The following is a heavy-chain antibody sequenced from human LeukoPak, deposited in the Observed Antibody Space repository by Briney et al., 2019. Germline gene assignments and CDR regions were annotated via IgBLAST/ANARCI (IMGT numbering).Heavy chain of an antibody. J-gene: IGHJ4*02. CDR2: GDYSGGK. Sequence: SETLSLTCTVSGDSFSSVTDYWAWIRQPPGKGLEWIASGDYSGGKYYNPSLESRVAISGDTSNNQVSLKLTSVTAADTAVYYCARSQQLVRTWDYWGQGTLVTVSS. V-gene: IGHV4-39*07. CDR1: GDSFSSVTDY. D-gene: IGHD6-6*01. CDR3: ARSQQLVRTWDY.